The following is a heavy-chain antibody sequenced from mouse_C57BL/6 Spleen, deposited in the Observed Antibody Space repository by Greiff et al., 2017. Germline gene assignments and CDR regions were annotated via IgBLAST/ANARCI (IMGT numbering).Heavy chain of an antibody. Sequence: QVQLQQPGAELVRPGTSVKLSCKASGYTFTSYWMHWVKQRPGQGLEWIGVIDPSDSYTNYNQKFKGKATLTVDTSSSTAYMRLSSLTSEDSAVYYCARAGTTVVEDPYFDYWGQGTTRTVSS. J-gene: IGHJ2*01. CDR3: ARAGTTVVEDPYFDY. V-gene: IGHV1-59*01. CDR2: IDPSDSYT. CDR1: GYTFTSYW. D-gene: IGHD1-1*01.